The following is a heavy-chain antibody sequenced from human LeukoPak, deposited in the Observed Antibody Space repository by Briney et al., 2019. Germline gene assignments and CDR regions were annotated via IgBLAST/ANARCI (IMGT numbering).Heavy chain of an antibody. CDR1: GGSFSGYY. Sequence: SETLSLTCAVYGGSFSGYYWSWIRQPPGKGLEWIGEINHSGSTNYNPSLKSRVTVSVDTSKNQFSLKLSSVTAADTAVYYCARGRGGRGWFDPWGQGTLVTVSS. J-gene: IGHJ5*02. D-gene: IGHD3-10*01. CDR2: INHSGST. CDR3: ARGRGGRGWFDP. V-gene: IGHV4-34*01.